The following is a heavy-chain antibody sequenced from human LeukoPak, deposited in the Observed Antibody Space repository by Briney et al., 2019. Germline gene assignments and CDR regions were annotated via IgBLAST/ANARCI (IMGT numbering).Heavy chain of an antibody. V-gene: IGHV3-23*01. CDR1: GSTFSTYP. J-gene: IGHJ4*02. CDR3: AKILSGNYSFDL. CDR2: ISGNSVTI. D-gene: IGHD1-26*01. Sequence: GESLRLSCTASGSTFSTYPMTWVRQAPGQGLEWVSAISGNSVTIYYADSVKGRFTISRDNSKNTLYLQMYSLRAEDTAVYYCAKILSGNYSFDLWGQGTLVTVSS.